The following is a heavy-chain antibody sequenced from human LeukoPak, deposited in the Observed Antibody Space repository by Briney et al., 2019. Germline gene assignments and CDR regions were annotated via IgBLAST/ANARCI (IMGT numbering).Heavy chain of an antibody. CDR2: INPNSGGT. Sequence: ASVKVSCKASGYTFTGYYMHWVRQAPGQGLEWMGWINPNSGGTNYAQKFQGRVTMTRDTSISTAYMELGRLRSDDTAVYYCARDPEYYYDSSGYLVWGQGTLVTVSS. V-gene: IGHV1-2*02. CDR1: GYTFTGYY. J-gene: IGHJ4*02. CDR3: ARDPEYYYDSSGYLV. D-gene: IGHD3-22*01.